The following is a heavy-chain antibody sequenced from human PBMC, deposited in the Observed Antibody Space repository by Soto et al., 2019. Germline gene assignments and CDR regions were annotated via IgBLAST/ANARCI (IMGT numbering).Heavy chain of an antibody. V-gene: IGHV3-53*01. CDR3: ARVRIAAAGIYP. CDR2: IYSGGST. CDR1: GFTVSSNY. D-gene: IGHD6-13*01. J-gene: IGHJ5*02. Sequence: PGGSLRLSXAASGFTVSSNYMSWVRQAPGKGLEWVSVIYSGGSTYYADSVKGRFTISRDNAKNSLYLQMNSLRAEDTAVYYCARVRIAAAGIYPWGQGTLVTVSS.